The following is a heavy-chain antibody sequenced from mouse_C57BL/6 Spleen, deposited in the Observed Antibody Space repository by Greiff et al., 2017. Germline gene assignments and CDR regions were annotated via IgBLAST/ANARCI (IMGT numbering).Heavy chain of an antibody. CDR1: GYTFTSYG. D-gene: IGHD2-1*01. Sequence: VKLMESGAELARPGASVKLSCKASGYTFTSYGISWVKQRTGQGLEWIGEIYPRSGNTYYNEKFKGKATLTADKSSSTAYMELRSLTSEDSAVYFCARGDYGNYDYAMDYWGQGTSVTVSS. CDR2: IYPRSGNT. V-gene: IGHV1-81*01. CDR3: ARGDYGNYDYAMDY. J-gene: IGHJ4*01.